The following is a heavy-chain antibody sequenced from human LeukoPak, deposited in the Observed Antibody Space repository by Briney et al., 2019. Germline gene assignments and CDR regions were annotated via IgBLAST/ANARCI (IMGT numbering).Heavy chain of an antibody. D-gene: IGHD3-3*01. CDR3: ARVTRFAFDI. CDR2: IYYSGST. CDR1: GGSVSSGSYY. V-gene: IGHV4-61*01. Sequence: SETLSLTCTVSGGSVSSGSYYWSWIRQPPGKGLEWFGYIYYSGSTNYNPSLKSRVTISVDTSKNQFSLKLSSVTAADTAVYYCARVTRFAFDIWGQGTMVTVSS. J-gene: IGHJ3*02.